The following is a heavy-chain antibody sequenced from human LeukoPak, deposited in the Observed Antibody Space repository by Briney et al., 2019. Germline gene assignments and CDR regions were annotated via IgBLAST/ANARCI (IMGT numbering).Heavy chain of an antibody. J-gene: IGHJ6*02. CDR1: GYTFTGYY. CDR2: INPNSGGT. Sequence: ASVKVSCKASGYTFTGYYMHWVRQAPGQGLEWMGWINPNSGGTNYAQKFQGRVTMTRDTSISTAYMELSRLGSDDTAVYYCARVEHSSGWLDYYYYYGMDVWGQGTTVTVSS. D-gene: IGHD6-19*01. V-gene: IGHV1-2*02. CDR3: ARVEHSSGWLDYYYYYGMDV.